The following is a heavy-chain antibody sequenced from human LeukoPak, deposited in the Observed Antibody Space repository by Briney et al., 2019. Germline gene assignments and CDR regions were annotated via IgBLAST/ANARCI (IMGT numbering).Heavy chain of an antibody. CDR3: AKGTGYSSGWYYFDY. D-gene: IGHD6-19*01. V-gene: IGHV3-23*01. Sequence: GGSLRLSCAASGFTFSSYAMSWVRQAPGKGLEWVSATSGSGGSTYYADSVKGRFTISRDNSKNTLYLQMNSLRAEDTAVYYCAKGTGYSSGWYYFDYWGQGTLVTVSS. CDR1: GFTFSSYA. J-gene: IGHJ4*02. CDR2: TSGSGGST.